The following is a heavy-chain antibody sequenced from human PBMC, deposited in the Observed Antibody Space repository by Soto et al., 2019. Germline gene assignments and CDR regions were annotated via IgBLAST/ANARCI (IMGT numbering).Heavy chain of an antibody. CDR1: GXSISSYY. Sequence: PSETLSLTCTVSGXSISSYYWSWIRQPPGKGLEWIGYIYYSGSTNYNPSLKSRVTISVDTSKNQFSLKLSSVTAADTAVYYCARHKAYYDILTGYYTGNFDYWGQGTLVTVSS. CDR3: ARHKAYYDILTGYYTGNFDY. D-gene: IGHD3-9*01. CDR2: IYYSGST. V-gene: IGHV4-59*08. J-gene: IGHJ4*02.